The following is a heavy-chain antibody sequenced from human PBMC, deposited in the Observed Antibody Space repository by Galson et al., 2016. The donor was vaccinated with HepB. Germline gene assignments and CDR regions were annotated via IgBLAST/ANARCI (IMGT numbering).Heavy chain of an antibody. CDR1: GFTFSRYE. CDR2: ISSSGTTI. V-gene: IGHV3-48*03. Sequence: SLRLSCAASGFTFSRYEMNWVRQAPGKGLEWVSYISSSGTTIYYADSVKGRFTISRDNSKNTLYLQMNSLRAEDTAVYYCAREAPIAAPAAYDYWGQGTLVTVSS. D-gene: IGHD6-13*01. CDR3: AREAPIAAPAAYDY. J-gene: IGHJ4*02.